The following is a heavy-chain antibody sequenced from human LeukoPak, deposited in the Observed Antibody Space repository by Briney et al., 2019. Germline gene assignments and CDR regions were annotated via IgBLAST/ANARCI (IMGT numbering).Heavy chain of an antibody. Sequence: GGSLRLSCAASGFTVSSNYMSWVRQAPGKGLEWVSVLYSGGSTYYADSVKGRFTISRDNSKNTLYLQMNSLRAEDTAVYYCARHMRGGSSIYYYYYMDVWGKGTTVTISS. J-gene: IGHJ6*03. CDR1: GFTVSSNY. CDR3: ARHMRGGSSIYYYYYMDV. D-gene: IGHD2-15*01. CDR2: LYSGGST. V-gene: IGHV3-66*04.